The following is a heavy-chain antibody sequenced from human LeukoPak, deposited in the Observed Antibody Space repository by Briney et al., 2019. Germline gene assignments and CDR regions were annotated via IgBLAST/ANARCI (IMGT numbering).Heavy chain of an antibody. J-gene: IGHJ4*02. CDR3: TREGLNYGSGSYYPLFDY. CDR2: IRSKAYGGTT. CDR1: GFAFSFYA. V-gene: IGHV3-49*04. Sequence: PGGSLRLSCAASGFAFSFYAMSWVRQAPGKGLEWVGFIRSKAYGGTTEYAASVKGRFTISRDDSKSIAYLQMNSLRTEDTAVYYCTREGLNYGSGSYYPLFDYWGQGTLVTVSS. D-gene: IGHD3-10*01.